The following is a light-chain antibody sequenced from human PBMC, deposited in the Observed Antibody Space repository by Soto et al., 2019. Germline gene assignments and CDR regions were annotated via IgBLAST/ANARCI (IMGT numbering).Light chain of an antibody. Sequence: IAMKKSPATLSLSPGDRAPLSCLASQSVSRSYLGWYQQKPGQAPRLLIYRSSTRATGIPVRFSGSGSGTEFSFTISSLQSEDFAVYYCQQYNIWPITFGQGTRLEIK. J-gene: IGKJ5*01. CDR1: QSVSRSY. CDR3: QQYNIWPIT. V-gene: IGKV3-15*01. CDR2: RSS.